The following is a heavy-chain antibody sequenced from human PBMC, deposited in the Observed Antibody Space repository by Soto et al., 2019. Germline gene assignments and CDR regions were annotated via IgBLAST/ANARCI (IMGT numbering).Heavy chain of an antibody. CDR1: GGTVASSHW. V-gene: IGHV4-4*02. Sequence: QVQLQESGPRLVKPSGSLSLTCGVSGGTVASSHWWSWVRQSPGGGLEWIGNVYHTGDTNFNTSLQSRVTISVDKSNNQLSLILNSLTAADAAVYFCAREIVTAGGNNYFDPWGPGTLVTVSS. D-gene: IGHD2-21*02. CDR3: AREIVTAGGNNYFDP. J-gene: IGHJ5*02. CDR2: VYHTGDT.